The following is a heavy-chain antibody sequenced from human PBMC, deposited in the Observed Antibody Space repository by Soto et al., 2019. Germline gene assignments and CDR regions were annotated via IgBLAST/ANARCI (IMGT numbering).Heavy chain of an antibody. V-gene: IGHV3-48*02. CDR3: AGGYCSSTSCHYYYYYGMDV. CDR1: GFTFSSYS. D-gene: IGHD2-2*01. Sequence: GGSLRLSCAASGFTFSSYSMNWVRQAPGKGLEWVSYISSSSSTIYYADSVKGRFTISRDNAKNSLYLQMNSLRDEDTAVYYCAGGYCSSTSCHYYYYYGMDVWGQGTTVTVSS. CDR2: ISSSSSTI. J-gene: IGHJ6*02.